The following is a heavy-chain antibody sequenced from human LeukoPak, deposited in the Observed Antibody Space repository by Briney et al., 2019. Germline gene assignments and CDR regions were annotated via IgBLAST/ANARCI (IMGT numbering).Heavy chain of an antibody. CDR3: ARGPAEAAAGPYYYYYYMDV. J-gene: IGHJ6*03. V-gene: IGHV1-8*01. CDR1: GYTLTSYD. CDR2: MNPNSGNT. D-gene: IGHD6-13*01. Sequence: ASVKVSCKASGYTLTSYDINWVRQATGQGLEWMGWMNPNSGNTGYAQKFQGRVTMTRNTSISTAYMELSSLRAEDTAVYYCARGPAEAAAGPYYYYYYMDVWGKGTTVTVSS.